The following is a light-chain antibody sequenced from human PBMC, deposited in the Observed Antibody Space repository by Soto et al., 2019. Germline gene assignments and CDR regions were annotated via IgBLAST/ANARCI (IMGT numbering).Light chain of an antibody. CDR3: QHYNSYSEA. Sequence: DIQMTQSPSTLSGSVGDRVTITCRASQTISSWLAWYQQKPGKAPKLLIYKASTLKSGVPSRFSDSGSGTEFTLTISSLQPDDFATYYCQHYNSYSEAFGQGTK. CDR2: KAS. CDR1: QTISSW. V-gene: IGKV1-5*03. J-gene: IGKJ1*01.